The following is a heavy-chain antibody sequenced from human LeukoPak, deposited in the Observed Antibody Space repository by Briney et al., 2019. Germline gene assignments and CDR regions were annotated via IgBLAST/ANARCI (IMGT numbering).Heavy chain of an antibody. CDR1: GGSISSSNW. D-gene: IGHD5-24*01. Sequence: SGTPSLTCAVSGGSISSSNWWSRVRQPPGKGLEWIGEIYHSGSTNYNPSLKSRVTISVDKSKNQFSLKLSSVTAADTAVYYCARNSRDGYNLIIDYWGQGTLVTVSS. CDR2: IYHSGST. CDR3: ARNSRDGYNLIIDY. V-gene: IGHV4-4*02. J-gene: IGHJ4*02.